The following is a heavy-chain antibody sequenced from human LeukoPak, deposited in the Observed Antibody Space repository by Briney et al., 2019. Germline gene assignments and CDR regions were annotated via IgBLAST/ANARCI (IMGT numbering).Heavy chain of an antibody. CDR1: GVSISSYY. J-gene: IGHJ6*03. V-gene: IGHV4-4*07. CDR3: ARGGPYYDFWSGYYFPSYYYYYYMDV. D-gene: IGHD3-3*01. Sequence: SETLSLTCTVSGVSISSYYWSWIRQPAGKGLEWLGRIYTSGSTNYNPSLKSRVTMSVDTSKNQFSLKLSSVTAADTAVYYCARGGPYYDFWSGYYFPSYYYYYYMDVWGKGTTVTVSS. CDR2: IYTSGST.